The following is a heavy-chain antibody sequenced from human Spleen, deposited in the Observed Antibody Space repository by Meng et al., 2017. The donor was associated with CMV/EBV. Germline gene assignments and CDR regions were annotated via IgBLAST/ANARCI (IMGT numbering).Heavy chain of an antibody. J-gene: IGHJ4*01. CDR3: ARDSSGHDWGSY. D-gene: IGHD5-12*01. V-gene: IGHV4-4*02. CDR2: IYHTGRT. CDR1: GVSISTDSW. Sequence: TCAVSGVSISTDSWWTCVRQPPGKGLEWIGEIYHTGRTNSTPSLNSRLIISVEKSKNEVSLKLISATAADTAIYYCARDSSGHDWGSYWGHGALVTVSS.